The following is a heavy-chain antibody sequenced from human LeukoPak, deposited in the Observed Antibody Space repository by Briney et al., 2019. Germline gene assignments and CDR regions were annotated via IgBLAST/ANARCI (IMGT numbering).Heavy chain of an antibody. CDR1: GFTFSSYW. D-gene: IGHD3-22*01. CDR3: AKDRDYYDSSGYYTPFDY. J-gene: IGHJ4*02. Sequence: GGSLRLSCAASGFTFSSYWMHWVRQVPGKGLVWVSRINSDGSSTNYADSVKGRFTISRDNAKNTLYLQMNSLRAEDTAVYYCAKDRDYYDSSGYYTPFDYWGQGTLVTVSS. CDR2: INSDGSST. V-gene: IGHV3-74*01.